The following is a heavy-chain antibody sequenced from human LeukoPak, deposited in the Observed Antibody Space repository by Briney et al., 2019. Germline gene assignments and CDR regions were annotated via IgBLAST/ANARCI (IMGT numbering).Heavy chain of an antibody. V-gene: IGHV3-7*01. CDR1: GFTFSSYW. CDR2: IKQDGSEK. CDR3: ARRSCSGGSCYPIVDH. D-gene: IGHD2-15*01. J-gene: IGHJ4*02. Sequence: GSLRLSCTVSGFTFSSYWMSWVRQAPGKGLEWVANIKQDGSEKSYVDSVKGRFIISRDTAKNSLYLQMNSLRVGDTAVYYCARRSCSGGSCYPIVDHWGQGTLVTVSS.